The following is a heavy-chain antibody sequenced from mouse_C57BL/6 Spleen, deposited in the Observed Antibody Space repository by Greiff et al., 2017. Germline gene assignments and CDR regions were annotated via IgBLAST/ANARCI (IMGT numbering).Heavy chain of an antibody. CDR1: GYTFTDYY. CDR3: ARRGPYDFYAMDY. Sequence: EVKLMESGPELVKPGASVKISCKASGYTFTDYYMNWVKQSHGKSLEWIGDINPNNGGTSHNQKFKGKATVTVDKSSSTAYMELRSLTSDDSAVYDCARRGPYDFYAMDYWGQGTAVTVSS. D-gene: IGHD6-5*01. V-gene: IGHV1-26*01. CDR2: INPNNGGT. J-gene: IGHJ4*01.